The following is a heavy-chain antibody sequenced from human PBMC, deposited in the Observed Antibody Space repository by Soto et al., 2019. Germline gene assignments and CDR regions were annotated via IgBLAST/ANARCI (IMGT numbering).Heavy chain of an antibody. CDR2: MNPNSGNT. V-gene: IGHV1-8*01. CDR1: GYTFTSYD. CDR3: ARGGRIMITFGGVIVNDAFDI. Sequence: APVKVSCKASGYTFTSYDINWVRQATGQGLEWMGWMNPNSGNTGYAQKFQGRVTMTRNTSISTAYMELSSLRSEDTAVYYCARGGRIMITFGGVIVNDAFDIWGQGTMVTVSS. J-gene: IGHJ3*02. D-gene: IGHD3-16*02.